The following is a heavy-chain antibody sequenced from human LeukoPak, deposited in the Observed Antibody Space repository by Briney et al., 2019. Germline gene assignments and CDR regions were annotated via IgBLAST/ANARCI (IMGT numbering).Heavy chain of an antibody. J-gene: IGHJ4*02. D-gene: IGHD2-2*02. Sequence: GGSLRLSCAASGFTFSSYAMSWVRQAPGKGLEWVSAISGSGGSTYYADSVKGRFTISRDNSKNTLHLQMNSLRAEDTAVYYCATYGSQLLYNYWGQGTPVTVSS. CDR2: ISGSGGST. CDR1: GFTFSSYA. CDR3: ATYGSQLLYNY. V-gene: IGHV3-23*01.